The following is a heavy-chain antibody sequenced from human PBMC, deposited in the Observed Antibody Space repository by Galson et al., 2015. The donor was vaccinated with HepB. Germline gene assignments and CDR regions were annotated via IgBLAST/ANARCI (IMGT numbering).Heavy chain of an antibody. V-gene: IGHV3-33*01. CDR3: ARDAIGGGYSIGS. CDR2: IWNVRFND. D-gene: IGHD2-2*01. J-gene: IGHJ5*01. CDR1: GFAIETYG. Sequence: SLRLSCAASGFAIETYGMHWVRQAPGKGLEWLSIIWNVRFNDFYADSVKGRFTISRDSSKNTLYLHMTSLRAEDTAVYYCARDAIGGGYSIGSWGQGTLVTVSS.